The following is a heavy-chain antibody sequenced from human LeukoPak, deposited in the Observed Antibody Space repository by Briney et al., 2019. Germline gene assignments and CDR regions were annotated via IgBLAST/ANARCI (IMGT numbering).Heavy chain of an antibody. Sequence: ASVKVSCKASGYTFTSYYMHWVRQAPGQGLEWMGIIDPSGGSTSYAQKFQGRVTMTRDTSTSTVYMELSSLRSEDTAVYYCARVSTVPPWFDYWGQGTLVTVSS. D-gene: IGHD6-6*01. CDR2: IDPSGGST. V-gene: IGHV1-46*01. CDR1: GYTFTSYY. J-gene: IGHJ4*02. CDR3: ARVSTVPPWFDY.